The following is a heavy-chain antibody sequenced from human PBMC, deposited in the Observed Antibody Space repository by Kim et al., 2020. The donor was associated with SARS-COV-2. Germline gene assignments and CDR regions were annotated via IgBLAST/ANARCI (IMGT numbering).Heavy chain of an antibody. Sequence: GGSLRLSCAASGFTFSSYAMSWVRQAPGKGLEWVSAISGSGGSTYYADSVKGRFTISRDNSKNTLYLQMNSLRAEDTAVYYCAKALTTHPDYYDSSGYYPDYWGQGTLVTVSS. D-gene: IGHD3-22*01. CDR3: AKALTTHPDYYDSSGYYPDY. CDR1: GFTFSSYA. J-gene: IGHJ4*02. CDR2: ISGSGGST. V-gene: IGHV3-23*01.